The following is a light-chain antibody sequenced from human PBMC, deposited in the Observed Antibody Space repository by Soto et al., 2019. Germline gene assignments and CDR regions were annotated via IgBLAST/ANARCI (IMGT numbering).Light chain of an antibody. J-gene: IGLJ1*01. CDR3: SSYTSSSTLYV. CDR1: SSDVGGYNY. V-gene: IGLV2-14*01. Sequence: QSALTQPASVSGSPGQSITISCTGTSSDVGGYNYVSWYQQHPGKATKLMIYDVSNRPSGVSNRFSGSKSGNTASLTLSGLQAEDEADYYCSSYTSSSTLYVFGTGTKVTVL. CDR2: DVS.